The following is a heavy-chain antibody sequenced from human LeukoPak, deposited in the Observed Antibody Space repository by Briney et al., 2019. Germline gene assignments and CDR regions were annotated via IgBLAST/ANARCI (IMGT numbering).Heavy chain of an antibody. V-gene: IGHV1-2*02. CDR3: ARDWGYSYGYISDY. Sequence: ASVKVSCKASGYTFTDYYMHWVRQAPGQGLEWMGWINPNSGGTNYAQKFQGRVTMIRDTSISTAYMELSRLRSDDTAVYYCARDWGYSYGYISDYWGQGTLVTVSS. CDR2: INPNSGGT. CDR1: GYTFTDYY. D-gene: IGHD5-18*01. J-gene: IGHJ4*02.